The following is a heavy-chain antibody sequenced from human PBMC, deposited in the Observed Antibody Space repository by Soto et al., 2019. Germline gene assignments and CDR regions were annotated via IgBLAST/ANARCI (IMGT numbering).Heavy chain of an antibody. V-gene: IGHV1-58*02. J-gene: IGHJ4*02. Sequence: SGKVSCKASGFTFTSYAMLGVRQARGQRLEWIGWIVVGSGNTNYAQKFQERVTITRDMSTSTAYMELSSLRSEDTAVFYCAKERSSGWSLDYWGQGTLVTVSS. CDR2: IVVGSGNT. D-gene: IGHD6-19*01. CDR3: AKERSSGWSLDY. CDR1: GFTFTSYA.